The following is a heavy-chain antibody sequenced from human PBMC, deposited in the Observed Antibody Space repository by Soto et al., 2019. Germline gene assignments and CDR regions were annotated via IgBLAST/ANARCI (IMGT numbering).Heavy chain of an antibody. CDR2: IYYSVST. CDR3: ARSIAVAARGIWFDP. J-gene: IGHJ5*02. D-gene: IGHD6-19*01. CDR1: DGSSISSDHY. Sequence: PLDTRCLTCSFFDGSSISSDHYWCCILQPPGKGLEVIVNIYYSVSTYYNPSLKSRVTISVDTSKNQFSLKLSSVTAADTAVYYCARSIAVAARGIWFDPWGQGTLVTVSS. V-gene: IGHV4-30-4*02.